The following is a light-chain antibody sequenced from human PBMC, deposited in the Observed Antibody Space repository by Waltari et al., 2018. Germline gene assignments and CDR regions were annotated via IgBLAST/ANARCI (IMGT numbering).Light chain of an antibody. CDR1: SSDIGGYNY. CDR2: DVS. J-gene: IGLJ3*02. Sequence: QSALTQPRSVSGSPGQSVTISCTGTSSDIGGYNYVSWYQQHPGKAPQLMIYDVSKLPSGVPDRFSGAKSGNTASLTSSGLQAEDEADYYCCSYAGSYTLVFGGGTKLTVL. V-gene: IGLV2-11*01. CDR3: CSYAGSYTLV.